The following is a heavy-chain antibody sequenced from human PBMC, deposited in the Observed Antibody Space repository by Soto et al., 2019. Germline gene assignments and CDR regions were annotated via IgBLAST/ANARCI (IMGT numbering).Heavy chain of an antibody. V-gene: IGHV3-23*01. CDR1: GFTFSSYA. CDR3: AKQQGPGTPYYYAMDV. CDR2: IRSSGDRT. D-gene: IGHD1-1*01. J-gene: IGHJ6*02. Sequence: EVQLLESGGGLVQPGGSLRLSCAASGFTFSSYAMSWVRQAPGKGLEWVSVIRSSGDRTYYADSVKGRFTISRDNSKNTRYMQRNSLRAEDTAVYYCAKQQGPGTPYYYAMDVWGQGTTVTVSS.